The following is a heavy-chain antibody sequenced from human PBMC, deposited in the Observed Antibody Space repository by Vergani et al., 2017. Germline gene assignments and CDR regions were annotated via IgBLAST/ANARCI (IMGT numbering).Heavy chain of an antibody. Sequence: QVQLQESGPGLVKPSETLSLTCTVSGGSISSYYWSWIRQPPGKGLEWIGYIYYSGSTNYNPSLKSRVTISVDTSKNQFSLKLSSVTAADTAVYYCAGVGGDGWFDPWGQGTLVTVSS. J-gene: IGHJ5*02. V-gene: IGHV4-59*01. D-gene: IGHD3-16*01. CDR2: IYYSGST. CDR1: GGSISSYY. CDR3: AGVGGDGWFDP.